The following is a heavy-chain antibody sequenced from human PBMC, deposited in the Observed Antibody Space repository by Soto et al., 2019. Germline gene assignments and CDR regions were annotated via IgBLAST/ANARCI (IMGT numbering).Heavy chain of an antibody. CDR1: GFTFSSYA. Sequence: ESLKISCAASGFTFSSYAMSWVRQAPGKGLEWVSAISGSGGSTYYADSVKGRFTISRDNSKNTLYLQMNSLRAEDTAVYYCAKVRIAVAGFDSWGQGTLVTVSS. CDR2: ISGSGGST. J-gene: IGHJ4*02. D-gene: IGHD6-19*01. CDR3: AKVRIAVAGFDS. V-gene: IGHV3-23*01.